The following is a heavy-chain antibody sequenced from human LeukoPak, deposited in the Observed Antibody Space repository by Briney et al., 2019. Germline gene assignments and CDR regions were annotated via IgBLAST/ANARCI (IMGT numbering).Heavy chain of an antibody. D-gene: IGHD3-22*01. CDR3: ATTGYYYSSGYYYMYFQH. J-gene: IGHJ1*01. V-gene: IGHV1-18*01. Sequence: ASVKVSCKASGYTFTSYGISWVRQAPGQGLEWMGWISAYNGNTNYAQKLQGRVTMTTDTSTSTAYLELRSLRSDDTAVYYCATTGYYYSSGYYYMYFQHWGQGTLVTVSS. CDR1: GYTFTSYG. CDR2: ISAYNGNT.